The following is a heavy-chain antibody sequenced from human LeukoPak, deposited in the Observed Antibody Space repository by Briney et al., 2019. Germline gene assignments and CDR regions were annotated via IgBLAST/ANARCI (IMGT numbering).Heavy chain of an antibody. CDR1: GYTFTGYY. D-gene: IGHD2-15*01. V-gene: IGHV1-2*04. J-gene: IGHJ4*02. CDR2: INPNSGGT. CDR3: ARARTGYCSGGSCYALIY. Sequence: GASVKVSCKASGYTFTGYYMHSVRQAPGQGLEWMGWINPNSGGTNYAQKFQGWVTMTRDTSISTAYMELSRLRSDDTAVYYCARARTGYCSGGSCYALIYWGQGTLVTVSS.